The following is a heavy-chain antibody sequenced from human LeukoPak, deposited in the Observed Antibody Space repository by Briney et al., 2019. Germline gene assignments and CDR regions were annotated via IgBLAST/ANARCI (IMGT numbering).Heavy chain of an antibody. CDR3: ARGITIFGSAGY. D-gene: IGHD3-3*01. CDR1: GGSFSGYY. J-gene: IGHJ4*02. CDR2: IYYSGST. V-gene: IGHV4-34*01. Sequence: SETLSLTCAVYGGSFSGYYWSWIRQPPGKGLEWIGSIYYSGSTYYNPSLKSRVTISVDTSKNQFSLKLSSVTAADTAVYYCARGITIFGSAGYWGQGTLVTVSS.